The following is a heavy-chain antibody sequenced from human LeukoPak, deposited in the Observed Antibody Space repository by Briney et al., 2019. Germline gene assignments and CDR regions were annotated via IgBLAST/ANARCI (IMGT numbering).Heavy chain of an antibody. Sequence: PSETLSLTCAVYGGSFSGYYWSWIRQPPGKGLEWIGEINHSGSTNYNPSLKSRVSISVDTSKNQFSLKLSSVTAADTAVYYCARDPSPGYCSGGSCYVGGSGNMDVWGKGTTVTVSS. V-gene: IGHV4-34*01. CDR1: GGSFSGYY. D-gene: IGHD2-15*01. CDR3: ARDPSPGYCSGGSCYVGGSGNMDV. J-gene: IGHJ6*03. CDR2: INHSGST.